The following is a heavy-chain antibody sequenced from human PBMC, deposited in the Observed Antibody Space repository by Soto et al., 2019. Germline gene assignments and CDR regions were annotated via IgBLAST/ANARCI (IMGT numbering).Heavy chain of an antibody. Sequence: EVQLVESGGGLVQPGGSLRLSCAASGFTFSSYWMSWVRQAPGKGLEWVANIKQDGSEKYYVDSVKGRFTISRDNAKNSLYLQMNSLRAEDTAVYYCAREGGSGGSYLTYYYGMDVWGQGTTVTVSS. J-gene: IGHJ6*02. D-gene: IGHD1-26*01. V-gene: IGHV3-7*01. CDR1: GFTFSSYW. CDR3: AREGGSGGSYLTYYYGMDV. CDR2: IKQDGSEK.